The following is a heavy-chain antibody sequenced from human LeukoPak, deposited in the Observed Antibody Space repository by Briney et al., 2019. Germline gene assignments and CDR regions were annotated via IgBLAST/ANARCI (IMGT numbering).Heavy chain of an antibody. CDR2: ISYDGSNK. D-gene: IGHD6-13*01. V-gene: IGHV3-30*18. CDR3: AKDRSSSRYCYYGMDI. CDR1: GFTFSSYG. Sequence: PGGSLRLSCAASGFTFSSYGMHWVPKAPGKGLEGGAFISYDGSNKYYADSVKGRFTISRDNSKNTLYLQMNSLRAEDTAVYYCAKDRSSSRYCYYGMDIWGQGTTVTVSS. J-gene: IGHJ6*02.